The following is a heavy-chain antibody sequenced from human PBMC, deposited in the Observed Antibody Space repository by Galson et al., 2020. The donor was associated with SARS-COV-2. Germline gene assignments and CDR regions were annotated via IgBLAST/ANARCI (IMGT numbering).Heavy chain of an antibody. D-gene: IGHD3-10*01. V-gene: IGHV3-21*01. CDR3: ARSPPASTSGTSIYFDY. J-gene: IGHJ4*02. CDR1: GFAFSSYT. Sequence: GESLKISCAASGFAFSSYTMNWVRKDPGKGLVWVASLDTSSTYIYHADSLKGRFTISRDNAENSMYLQMNSLRAEDTAVYYCARSPPASTSGTSIYFDYWGQGTQVTVSS. CDR2: LDTSSTYI.